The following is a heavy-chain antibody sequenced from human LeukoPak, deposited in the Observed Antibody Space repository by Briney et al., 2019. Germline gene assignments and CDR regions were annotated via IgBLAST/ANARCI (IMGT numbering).Heavy chain of an antibody. D-gene: IGHD4-17*01. V-gene: IGHV1-69*06. Sequence: SVKVSCKASGGTFSSYAISWVRQAPGQGLECMGGIIPIFGTANYAQKFQGRVTITADKSTSTAYMELSSLRSEDTAVYYCARDQEDYGAADYWGQGTLVTVSS. CDR1: GGTFSSYA. CDR2: IIPIFGTA. CDR3: ARDQEDYGAADY. J-gene: IGHJ4*02.